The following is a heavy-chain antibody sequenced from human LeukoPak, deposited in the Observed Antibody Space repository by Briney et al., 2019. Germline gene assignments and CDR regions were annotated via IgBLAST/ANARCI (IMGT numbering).Heavy chain of an antibody. J-gene: IGHJ5*02. CDR3: ATQPGAAGARGDWFDP. V-gene: IGHV1-2*02. CDR1: GYTFTGYY. Sequence: ASVKVSCKASGYTFTGYYMHWVRQAPGQGLEWMGWINPNTGGPKYAQKFQGGVTMTRDTSISTAYMELSSLRSDDTAVYYCATQPGAAGARGDWFDPWGQGTLVTVSS. CDR2: INPNTGGP. D-gene: IGHD6-13*01.